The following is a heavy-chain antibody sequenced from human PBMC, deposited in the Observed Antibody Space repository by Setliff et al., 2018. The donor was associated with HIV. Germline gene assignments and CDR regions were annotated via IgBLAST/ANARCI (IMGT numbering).Heavy chain of an antibody. D-gene: IGHD2-15*01. CDR3: ARERRYCSGGSCSKFFDY. CDR2: IIPILGIA. Sequence: SVKVSCKASGYTFTNYYMHWVRQAPGQGLEWMGGIIPILGIANYAQKFQGRVTITTDESTSTAYMELSSLRSEDTAVYSCARERRYCSGGSCSKFFDYWGQGTLVTAPQ. V-gene: IGHV1-69*10. CDR1: GYTFTNYY. J-gene: IGHJ4*02.